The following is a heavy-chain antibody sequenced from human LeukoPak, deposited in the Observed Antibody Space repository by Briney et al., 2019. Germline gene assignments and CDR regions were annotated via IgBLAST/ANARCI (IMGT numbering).Heavy chain of an antibody. CDR1: GGSISRYY. J-gene: IGHJ2*01. V-gene: IGHV4-59*12. D-gene: IGHD3-10*01. CDR3: AREVITMVRGVINWYFDL. Sequence: KPSETPSLTCTVSGGSISRYYWSWIRQPPGKGLEWVGFIYYSGSTNYNPSLKSRVTISVDTSKNQFSLKLSSVTAADTAVYYCAREVITMVRGVINWYFDLWGRGTLVTVSS. CDR2: IYYSGST.